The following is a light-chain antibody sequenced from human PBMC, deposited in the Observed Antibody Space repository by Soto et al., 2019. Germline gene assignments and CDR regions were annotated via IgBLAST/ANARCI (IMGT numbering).Light chain of an antibody. CDR3: MQALETPWT. V-gene: IGKV2-28*01. J-gene: IGKJ1*01. Sequence: EIVMTQSPLSLPVTPGEPASISCRSSQSLLYSNGYTYLDWYMQKPGQSPQLLIYLGSNRASGVPDRFSGSGSGTDFTLKISRVEAEDVGFYYCMQALETPWTFGQGTKVEIK. CDR1: QSLLYSNGYTY. CDR2: LGS.